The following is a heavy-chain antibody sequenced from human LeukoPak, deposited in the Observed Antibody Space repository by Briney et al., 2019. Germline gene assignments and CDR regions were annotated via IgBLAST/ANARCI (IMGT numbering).Heavy chain of an antibody. CDR1: GFTFSSYS. J-gene: IGHJ4*02. V-gene: IGHV3-23*01. CDR3: AKGKVNHLGALDF. D-gene: IGHD1-26*01. CDR2: VSESGDGT. Sequence: GGSLRLSCAASGFTFSSYSMNWVRQAPGKGLEWVSSVSESGDGTYYADSVMGRFIISRDNSRKTFHLQMDSLRADDTAIYYCAKGKVNHLGALDFWGQGTLVTVSS.